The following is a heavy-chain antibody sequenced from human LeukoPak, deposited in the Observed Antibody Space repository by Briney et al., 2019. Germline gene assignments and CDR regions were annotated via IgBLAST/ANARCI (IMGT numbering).Heavy chain of an antibody. D-gene: IGHD2-15*01. CDR1: GGSISSSSYY. Sequence: SETLSLTCTVSGGSISSSSYYWSWIRQPPGKGLEWIGEINHSGSTNYNPSLKSRVTISVDTSKNQFSLKLSSVTAADTAVYYCCSYGLDAFDIWGQGTMVTVSS. CDR3: CSYGLDAFDI. V-gene: IGHV4-39*07. CDR2: INHSGST. J-gene: IGHJ3*02.